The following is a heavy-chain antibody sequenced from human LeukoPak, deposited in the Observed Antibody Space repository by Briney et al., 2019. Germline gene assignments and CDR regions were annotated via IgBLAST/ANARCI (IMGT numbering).Heavy chain of an antibody. J-gene: IGHJ4*02. D-gene: IGHD3-10*01. CDR1: GFTFSSNW. CDR3: ARVGYFDGYY. Sequence: GGSLRLSCAASGFTFSSNWMSWVRQAPGKVLEWVANIKHDGSEKYYVDSVKGRFTISRDNAKNSLYLQMNSLRAEDTAVYYRARVGYFDGYYWGQGTLVTVSS. CDR2: IKHDGSEK. V-gene: IGHV3-7*04.